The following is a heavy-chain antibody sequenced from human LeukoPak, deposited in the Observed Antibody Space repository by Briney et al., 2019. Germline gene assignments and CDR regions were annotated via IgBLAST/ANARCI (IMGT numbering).Heavy chain of an antibody. CDR1: GYTFTSYD. D-gene: IGHD3-3*01. J-gene: IGHJ5*02. V-gene: IGHV1-8*03. CDR3: ARNYDFWSGYRSNWFDP. Sequence: ASVKVSCKASGYTFTSYDINWVRQATGQGLEWMGWMNPNSGNTGYAQKFQGRVTITRNTSISTAYMELSSLRSEDTAVYYCARNYDFWSGYRSNWFDPWRQGTLVTVSS. CDR2: MNPNSGNT.